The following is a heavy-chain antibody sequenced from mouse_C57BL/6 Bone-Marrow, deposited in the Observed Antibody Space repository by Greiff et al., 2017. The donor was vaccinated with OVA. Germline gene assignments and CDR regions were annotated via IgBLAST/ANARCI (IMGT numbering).Heavy chain of an antibody. CDR1: GYTFTSYW. D-gene: IGHD1-1*02. V-gene: IGHV1-72*01. CDR3: ARGGVDWYFDV. CDR2: IDPNSGGT. Sequence: QVQLKQPGAELVKPGASVKLSCKASGYTFTSYWMHWVKQRPGRGLEWIGRIDPNSGGTKYNEKFKSKATLTVDKPSSTAYMQRSSLTSEDSAVYYCARGGVDWYFDVWGTGTTVTVSS. J-gene: IGHJ1*03.